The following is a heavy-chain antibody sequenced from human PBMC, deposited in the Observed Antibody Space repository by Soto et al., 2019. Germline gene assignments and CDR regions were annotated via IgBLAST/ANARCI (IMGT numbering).Heavy chain of an antibody. J-gene: IGHJ1*01. CDR1: GFTFSSYW. CDR3: ARGYPEYCDDGCFSIIN. V-gene: IGHV3-7*03. D-gene: IGHD2-21*02. Sequence: HPGGSLRLSCAASGFTFSSYWMSWVRQAPGKGLEWVANIKQDGSEKYYVDSVKGRFTISRDNAKNTLYLQMNSLRAEDTAVYYCARGYPEYCDDGCFSIINWGQGTLVTVSS. CDR2: IKQDGSEK.